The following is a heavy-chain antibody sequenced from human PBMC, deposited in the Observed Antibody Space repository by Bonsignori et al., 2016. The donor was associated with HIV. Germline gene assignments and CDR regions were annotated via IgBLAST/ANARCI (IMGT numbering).Heavy chain of an antibody. V-gene: IGHV1-18*01. CDR3: ARDRSYRSSWYPVHDAFDI. CDR2: ISAYNGDT. J-gene: IGHJ3*02. D-gene: IGHD6-13*01. Sequence: WVRQAPGQGLEWMGWISAYNGDTDYAQTLQGRVTVTIDSFTRTAYMELRSLRSDDTAVYYCARDRSYRSSWYPVHDAFDIWGQGTMGTVSS.